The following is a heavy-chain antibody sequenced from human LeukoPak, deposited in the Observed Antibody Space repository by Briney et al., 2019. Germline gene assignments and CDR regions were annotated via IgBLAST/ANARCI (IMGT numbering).Heavy chain of an antibody. D-gene: IGHD4-17*01. CDR1: GFTFSSYV. CDR3: AKGTVTTGLRFDP. V-gene: IGHV3-23*01. Sequence: GGSLRLSCAASGFTFSSYVMTWVRQAPGKGLEWVSTISGSGGSTYYADSVKGRFTISRDNSKNTLYLQMNSLRAEDTAVYYCAKGTVTTGLRFDPWGQGTLVTVSS. CDR2: ISGSGGST. J-gene: IGHJ5*02.